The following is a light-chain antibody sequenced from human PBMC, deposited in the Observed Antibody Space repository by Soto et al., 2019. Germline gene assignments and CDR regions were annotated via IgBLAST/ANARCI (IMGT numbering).Light chain of an antibody. CDR1: QSISSY. V-gene: IGKV1-39*01. CDR3: QKSYSTLLS. J-gene: IGKJ4*01. CDR2: GAS. Sequence: DIELTQSPSSLSASVGDRVTITCRASQSISSYLNWYQQKGGKAPKLLIHGASSLQSGVPLRFSATGSGTDFSLTIMSHQPEDVATYYCQKSYSTLLSFGGGTKVEI.